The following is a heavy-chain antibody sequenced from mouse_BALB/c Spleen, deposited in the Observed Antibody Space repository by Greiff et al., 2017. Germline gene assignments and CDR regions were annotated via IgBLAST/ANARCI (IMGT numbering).Heavy chain of an antibody. CDR3: TRELRYAMDY. Sequence: QVQLQQPGAELVKPGASVKMSCKASGYTFTSYWMHWVKQRPGQGLEWIGTIDPSDSYTSYNQKFKGKATLTVDTSSSTAYMQLSSLTSEDSAVYYCTRELRYAMDYWGQGTSVTVSS. CDR2: IDPSDSYT. J-gene: IGHJ4*01. D-gene: IGHD1-1*01. CDR1: GYTFTSYW. V-gene: IGHV1S127*01.